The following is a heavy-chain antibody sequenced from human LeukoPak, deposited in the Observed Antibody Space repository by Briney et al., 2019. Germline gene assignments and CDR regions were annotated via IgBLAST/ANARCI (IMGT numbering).Heavy chain of an antibody. J-gene: IGHJ4*02. V-gene: IGHV3-74*01. CDR3: ARATYGAVADTL. CDR2: INSDGSST. D-gene: IGHD6-19*01. Sequence: QTGGSLRLSCAASGFTFSSYWMHWVRQAPGKGMVWVSRINSDGSSTNYADSVKGRFTISRDNAKNSLYLQVNSLRAEDTAVYYCARATYGAVADTLWGQGTLVTVSS. CDR1: GFTFSSYW.